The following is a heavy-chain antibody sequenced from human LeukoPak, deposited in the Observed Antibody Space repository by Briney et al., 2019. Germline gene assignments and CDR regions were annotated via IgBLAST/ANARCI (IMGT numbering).Heavy chain of an antibody. J-gene: IGHJ6*02. D-gene: IGHD1-1*01. Sequence: GGSLRLSCAASAFTFSRYWMSWVRQAPGKGLEWVANIKQDGSETYYVDSVKGRFTISRDNAKNSLHLQMNSLRAEDTAVYYCTRGRRRDPTGSSYHYGMDVWGQGTTVAVSS. CDR2: IKQDGSET. V-gene: IGHV3-7*03. CDR3: TRGRRRDPTGSSYHYGMDV. CDR1: AFTFSRYW.